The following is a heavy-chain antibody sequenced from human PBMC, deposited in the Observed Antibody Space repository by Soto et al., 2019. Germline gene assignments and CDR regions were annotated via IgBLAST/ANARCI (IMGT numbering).Heavy chain of an antibody. D-gene: IGHD1-26*01. CDR1: GFTFIGYW. CDR2: INSDGSIT. V-gene: IGHV3-74*01. J-gene: IGHJ4*02. Sequence: GGSRRLSCAASGFTFIGYWMDWVRHVPGKGLVWVSRINSDGSITGYADSVKGRFTISRENAKNTLYLQMSNLRVEDTAVHFCARVGATTSHWGQGTLVTVSS. CDR3: ARVGATTSH.